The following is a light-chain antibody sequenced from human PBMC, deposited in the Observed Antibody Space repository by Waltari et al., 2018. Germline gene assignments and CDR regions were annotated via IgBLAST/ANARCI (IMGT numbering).Light chain of an antibody. V-gene: IGKV3-11*01. CDR1: QSVTNY. Sequence: VLTQSPAILSLSPGERASLSCRASQSVTNYLACDQQKPGQAPRPLTYDTSNRATGIPARFSGSGFGTDFTLTISSLEPEDFAVYYCQQRRNWPLTFGGGTKVEIK. CDR2: DTS. J-gene: IGKJ4*01. CDR3: QQRRNWPLT.